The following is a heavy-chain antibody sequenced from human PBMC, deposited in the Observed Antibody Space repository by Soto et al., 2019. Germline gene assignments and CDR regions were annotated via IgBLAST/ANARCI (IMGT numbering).Heavy chain of an antibody. Sequence: QVQLVQSGAEVKKPGASVKVSCTASGYTFTHYAIHWVRHAPGQRLEWMGFINAGSGNTKYSQTFQGRLTFTKATSPSTPYTDLSSLRSEDTAIYYCARGLAADGAWGQGTRVTVPS. CDR2: INAGSGNT. V-gene: IGHV1-3*01. CDR3: ARGLAADGA. CDR1: GYTFTHYA. D-gene: IGHD6-13*01. J-gene: IGHJ5*02.